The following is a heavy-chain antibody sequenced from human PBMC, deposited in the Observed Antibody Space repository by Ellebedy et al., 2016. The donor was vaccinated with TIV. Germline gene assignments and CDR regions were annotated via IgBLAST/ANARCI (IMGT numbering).Heavy chain of an antibody. CDR2: IYPGNSDT. V-gene: IGHV5-51*01. J-gene: IGHJ4*02. D-gene: IGHD1-14*01. CDR1: GYTFTNYW. Sequence: KVSCKGSGYTFTNYWIGWVRQMPGKGLEWMGIIYPGNSDTRYSPSFQGQVTISADKSISTAYLQWGSLKASDTAIYYCARPETTSEGSDYWGQGTLVTVSS. CDR3: ARPETTSEGSDY.